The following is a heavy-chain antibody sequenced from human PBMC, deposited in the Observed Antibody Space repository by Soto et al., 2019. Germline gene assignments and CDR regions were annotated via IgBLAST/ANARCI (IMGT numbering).Heavy chain of an antibody. D-gene: IGHD6-6*01. Sequence: QVQLVESGGGVVQPGRSLRLSCAASGFTFSSYGMHWVRQAPGKGLEWVAVIWYDGSNKYYADSVKGRFTISRDNSKNTLYLQMNSLRAEDTAVYYCASDTAIAARYFDYWGQGTLVTVSS. CDR1: GFTFSSYG. V-gene: IGHV3-33*01. J-gene: IGHJ4*02. CDR3: ASDTAIAARYFDY. CDR2: IWYDGSNK.